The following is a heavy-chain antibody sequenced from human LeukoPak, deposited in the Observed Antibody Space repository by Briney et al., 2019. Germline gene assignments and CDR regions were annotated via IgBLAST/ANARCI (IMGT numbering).Heavy chain of an antibody. CDR2: INHFGST. D-gene: IGHD3-16*01. J-gene: IGHJ4*02. CDR1: GGSFSGLF. CDR3: ARAPYQYFFDY. V-gene: IGHV4-34*01. Sequence: SETLSLTCVVNGGSFSGLFWSWIRQAPGKGLEWIGEINHFGSTNYNPSLKSRVTISVDTSKNQFSLKLSSVTAADTAVYYCARAPYQYFFDYWGQGTLVTVSS.